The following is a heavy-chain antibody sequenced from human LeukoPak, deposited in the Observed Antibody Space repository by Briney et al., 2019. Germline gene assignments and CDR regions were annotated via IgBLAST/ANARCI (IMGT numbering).Heavy chain of an antibody. CDR3: ARGAGDYARYYFDD. Sequence: PSETLSLTCAVYGGSFSGFYWSWIRQPPMKGLEWIGEINHRGSTNYNTSLKSRVTISVDTSKKQFSLKLTSVTAADTAVYYCARGAGDYARYYFDDWGQGTLVTVSS. J-gene: IGHJ4*02. CDR2: INHRGST. V-gene: IGHV4-34*01. D-gene: IGHD4-17*01. CDR1: GGSFSGFY.